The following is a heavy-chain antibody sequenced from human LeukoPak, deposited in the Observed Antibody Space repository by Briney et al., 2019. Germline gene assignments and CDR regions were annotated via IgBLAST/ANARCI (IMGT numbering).Heavy chain of an antibody. CDR2: ISCVGGST. Sequence: PGGSLRLSCAASGFTFSSYAMSWVRQAPGKGLEWVAAISCVGGSTYYADSVKGRFTISRDNSKNTLYLQMNSLRAEDTAVYYCAKSFQYYYDSSGYLYFQHWGQGTLVTVSS. CDR1: GFTFSSYA. D-gene: IGHD3-22*01. V-gene: IGHV3-23*01. J-gene: IGHJ1*01. CDR3: AKSFQYYYDSSGYLYFQH.